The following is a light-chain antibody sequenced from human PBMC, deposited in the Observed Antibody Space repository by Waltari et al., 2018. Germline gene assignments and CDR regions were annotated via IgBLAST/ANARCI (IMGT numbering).Light chain of an antibody. J-gene: IGKJ1*01. Sequence: EIVLTQSPGTLSLSPGERATLSCRASQSVSTYLAWYQQKPGQAPRLLIYHASTRATGIPDRFSGSGSGTDFSITISRLEPEDFAVYHCQHYLRLPATFGQGTKVEIK. CDR2: HAS. V-gene: IGKV3-20*01. CDR3: QHYLRLPAT. CDR1: QSVSTY.